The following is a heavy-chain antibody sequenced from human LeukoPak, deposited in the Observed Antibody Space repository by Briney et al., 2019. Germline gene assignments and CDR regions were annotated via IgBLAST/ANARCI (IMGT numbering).Heavy chain of an antibody. V-gene: IGHV1-69*13. D-gene: IGHD1-7*01. J-gene: IGHJ5*02. CDR3: ARGLRNLGARSEFDP. CDR1: GGTFSSYA. CDR2: IIPIFGTA. Sequence: ASVKVSCKASGGTFSSYAISWVRQAPGQGLEWMGGIIPIFGTANYAQKFQGRVTITADESTSTAYMELSSLRSEDTAVYYCARGLRNLGARSEFDPWGQGTLVTVSS.